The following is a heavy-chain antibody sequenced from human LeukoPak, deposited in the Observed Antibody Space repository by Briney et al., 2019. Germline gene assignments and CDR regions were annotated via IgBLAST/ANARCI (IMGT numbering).Heavy chain of an antibody. J-gene: IGHJ6*03. V-gene: IGHV4-34*01. D-gene: IGHD2-2*01. CDR1: GGSISGYY. Sequence: SETLSLTCAVYGGSISGYYWSWIRQPPGKGLEWIGEINHSGSTNYNPSLKSRVTISVDTSKNQFSLKLSSVTAADTAVYYCARVGYCSSNSCYEDMDVWGKGTTVTVSS. CDR2: INHSGST. CDR3: ARVGYCSSNSCYEDMDV.